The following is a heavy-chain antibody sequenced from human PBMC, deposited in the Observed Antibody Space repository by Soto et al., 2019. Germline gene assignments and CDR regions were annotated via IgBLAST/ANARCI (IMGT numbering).Heavy chain of an antibody. CDR1: GASLSSGGYF. V-gene: IGHV4-31*03. J-gene: IGHJ4*02. CDR3: AGDGDYYFDS. CDR2: IYYTGTT. D-gene: IGHD4-17*01. Sequence: QVQLQESGPGLVKPSQTLSLTCTVSGASLSSGGYFWSWIRQRPRKGLEWIAYIYYTGTTYYNPSLQSRVTMSIDTSQNQFSLNLNSVTAADTAVYYCAGDGDYYFDSWGQGTLVTVSS.